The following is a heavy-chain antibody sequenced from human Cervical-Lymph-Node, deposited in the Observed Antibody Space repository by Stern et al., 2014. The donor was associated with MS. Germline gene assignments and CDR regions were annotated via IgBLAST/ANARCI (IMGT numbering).Heavy chain of an antibody. Sequence: VQLVESGAEVKKPGSSVKVSCNASGGDFDTFAISWVRQAPGQGLEWMGWIVPVLGTVEYAQKFQGRVTITAEMSTSTSYMEVTNLRSEDTAVYYCAREISSLALDVWGQGTTVTVS. CDR3: AREISSLALDV. CDR2: IVPVLGTV. D-gene: IGHD3-10*01. V-gene: IGHV1-69*06. J-gene: IGHJ6*02. CDR1: GGDFDTFA.